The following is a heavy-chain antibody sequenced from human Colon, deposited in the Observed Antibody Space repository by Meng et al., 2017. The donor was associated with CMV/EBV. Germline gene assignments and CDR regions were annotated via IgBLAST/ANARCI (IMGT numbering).Heavy chain of an antibody. CDR1: GFTFSSYG. CDR2: IWYDGSNK. V-gene: IGHV3-33*06. J-gene: IGHJ4*02. Sequence: GGSLRLSCAASGFTFSSYGMHWVRQAPGKGLEWVAVIWYDGSNKYYADSVKGRFTISRDNSKNTLYLQMNSLRAEDTAVYYCAKADGGGWVIYDWGQGTLVTVSS. CDR3: AKADGGGWVIYD. D-gene: IGHD3-16*01.